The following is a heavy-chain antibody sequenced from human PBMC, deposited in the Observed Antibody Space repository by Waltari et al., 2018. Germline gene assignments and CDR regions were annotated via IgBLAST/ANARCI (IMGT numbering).Heavy chain of an antibody. V-gene: IGHV3-74*01. CDR1: GCPLTSYW. J-gene: IGHJ4*02. CDR3: ARDHTYRIDY. Sequence: EVKLVEPGGGLVQPRGSLRLSCAACGCPLTSYWMPWVRQAPGKGPVWVSRIKGDGSSRTYVDSVKGRFTISTDSAQNTMYLQMNSLRVDDTAVYYCARDHTYRIDYWGQGTPVTVSS. CDR2: IKGDGSSR.